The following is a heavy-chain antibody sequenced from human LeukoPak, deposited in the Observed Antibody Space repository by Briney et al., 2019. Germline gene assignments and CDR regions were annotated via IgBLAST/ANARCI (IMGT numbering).Heavy chain of an antibody. CDR1: GYRFSNYW. CDR3: ARHTLMASISPFDY. D-gene: IGHD2-8*01. Sequence: GESLKISCKGSGYRFSNYWIGWVRQVPGKGLEWMGIIYPGDSDTKYSPSFQGQVTISADRSISTAYLQWRSLRASDTAIYYCARHTLMASISPFDYWGQGTLVTVSS. J-gene: IGHJ4*02. CDR2: IYPGDSDT. V-gene: IGHV5-51*01.